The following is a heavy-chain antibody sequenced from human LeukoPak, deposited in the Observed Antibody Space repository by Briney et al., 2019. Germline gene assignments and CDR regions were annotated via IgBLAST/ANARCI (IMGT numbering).Heavy chain of an antibody. CDR1: GFTVSSNY. CDR2: IYSGGST. Sequence: GGSLRLSCAASGFTVSSNYMSWVRQAPGKGLEWVSVIYSGGSTYYADSVKGRFTISRDNSKNTLYLQMYSLRAEDTAVYYCAAGSSSWYGIDYWGQGTLVTVSS. D-gene: IGHD6-13*01. CDR3: AAGSSSWYGIDY. V-gene: IGHV3-66*01. J-gene: IGHJ4*02.